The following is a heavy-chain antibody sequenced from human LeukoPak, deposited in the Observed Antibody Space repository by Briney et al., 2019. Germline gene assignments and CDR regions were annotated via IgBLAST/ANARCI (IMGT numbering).Heavy chain of an antibody. V-gene: IGHV4-59*08. CDR3: ARHPYSDGFDI. CDR1: GGSISSYY. Sequence: SETLSLTCTVSGGSISSYYWSWIRQPPGKGLEWIGYIYYSGSTNYNPSLKSRVTISVDTSKNQFSLKLNSVTAADTAVYNCARHPYSDGFDIWGQGTMVTVSS. CDR2: IYYSGST. J-gene: IGHJ3*02. D-gene: IGHD1-1*01.